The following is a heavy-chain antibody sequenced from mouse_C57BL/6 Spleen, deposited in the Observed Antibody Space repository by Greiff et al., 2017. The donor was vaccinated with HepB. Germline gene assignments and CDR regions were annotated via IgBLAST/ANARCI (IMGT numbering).Heavy chain of an antibody. D-gene: IGHD2-3*01. J-gene: IGHJ1*03. CDR1: GYTFTDYN. CDR3: ARSGGLLLPHWYFDV. V-gene: IGHV1-18*01. CDR2: INPNNGGT. Sequence: VQLQQSGPELVKPGASVKIPCKASGYTFTDYNMDWVKQSHGKSLEWIGDINPNNGGTIYNQKFKGKATLTVDKSSSTAYMELRSLTSEDTAVYYCARSGGLLLPHWYFDVWGTGTTVTVSS.